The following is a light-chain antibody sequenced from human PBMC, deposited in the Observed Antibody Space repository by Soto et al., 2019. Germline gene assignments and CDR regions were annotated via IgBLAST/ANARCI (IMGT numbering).Light chain of an antibody. CDR2: GAS. J-gene: IGKJ1*01. CDR3: QQYDSSPLT. Sequence: EIVLTQSPGTLSLSPGERATLSCKASQNIRTGYLAWYQQRPGQAPRLVIYGASSRATGIPDRFSGSGSGTDFTLTISRLEPGDFAGYYCQQYDSSPLTFGRGTKVEI. V-gene: IGKV3-20*01. CDR1: QNIRTGY.